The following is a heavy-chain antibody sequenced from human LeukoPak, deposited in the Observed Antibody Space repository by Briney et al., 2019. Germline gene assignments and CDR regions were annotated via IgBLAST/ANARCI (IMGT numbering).Heavy chain of an antibody. V-gene: IGHV3-21*05. CDR3: ASHPDGSLSLDY. J-gene: IGHJ4*02. CDR1: GFTFSSYS. D-gene: IGHD1-26*01. Sequence: GGSLRLSCAASGFTFSSYSMNWVRQAPGKGLEWVSYISSSGSHTNYADSVTGRFTISRNNAKKSLHLQMNSLRAEDTAVYYCASHPDGSLSLDYWGQGTLVTVSS. CDR2: ISSSGSHT.